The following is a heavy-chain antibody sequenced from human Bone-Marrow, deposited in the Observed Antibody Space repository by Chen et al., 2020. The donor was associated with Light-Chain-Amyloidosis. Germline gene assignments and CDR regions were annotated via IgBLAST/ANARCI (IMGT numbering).Heavy chain of an antibody. CDR3: ARDRPRSYYDSSGYYDY. CDR1: AFTFSDYY. Sequence: AQLVESGGGLVQPGGSLRLSCAASAFTFSDYYMSWIRQAPGKGLEWVSYISSSGSTIYYADSVKGRFTISRDNAKNSLYLQMNSLRAEDTAVYYCARDRPRSYYDSSGYYDYWGQGTLVTVSS. V-gene: IGHV3-11*04. J-gene: IGHJ4*02. D-gene: IGHD3-22*01. CDR2: ISSSGSTI.